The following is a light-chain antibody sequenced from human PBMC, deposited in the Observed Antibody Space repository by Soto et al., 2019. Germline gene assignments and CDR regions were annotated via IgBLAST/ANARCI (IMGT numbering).Light chain of an antibody. V-gene: IGLV1-44*01. CDR1: SSTIGSST. CDR2: SNN. J-gene: IGLJ1*01. Sequence: VLAQPPPGSGAPGRRGTISFSGSSSTIGSSTVNWYQQLPGTAPKLLIYSNNQRPSGVPDRFSGSKSGTSASLAISGLQSEDEADYYCAAWDDSLNGYVIGTGTKVTVL. CDR3: AAWDDSLNGYV.